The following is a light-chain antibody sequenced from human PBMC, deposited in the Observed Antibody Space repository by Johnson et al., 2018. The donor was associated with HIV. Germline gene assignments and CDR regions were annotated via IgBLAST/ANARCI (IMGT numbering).Light chain of an antibody. CDR3: GTWDSRLGNYV. J-gene: IGLJ1*01. V-gene: IGLV1-51*01. Sequence: PSVSAAPGQTVTISCSGSSSNIGRHYVSWYQQLPGTAPKLLIYDNDSRPSGIPDRFSGSKSGTSATLRITGLQTGDEADYYCGTWDSRLGNYVFGTGTKVTVL. CDR2: DND. CDR1: SSNIGRHY.